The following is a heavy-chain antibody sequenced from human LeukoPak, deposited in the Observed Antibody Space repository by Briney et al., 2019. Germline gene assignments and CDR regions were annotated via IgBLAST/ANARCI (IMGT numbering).Heavy chain of an antibody. CDR2: ISAYNGNT. CDR3: ARDPPRIVVVVAATNYYGMDV. J-gene: IGHJ6*02. D-gene: IGHD2-15*01. CDR1: GYTFTSYG. Sequence: ASVKVSCKASGYTFTSYGISWVRQAPGQGLESMGWISAYNGNTNYAQKLQGRVTMTTDTSTSTAYMELRSLRSDDTAVYYCARDPPRIVVVVAATNYYGMDVWGQGTTVTVSS. V-gene: IGHV1-18*01.